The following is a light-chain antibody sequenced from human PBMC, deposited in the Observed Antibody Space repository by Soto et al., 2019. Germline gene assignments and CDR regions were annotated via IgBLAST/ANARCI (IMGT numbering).Light chain of an antibody. V-gene: IGLV7-43*01. CDR1: TGAVTSDYY. Sequence: QTVVTQEPSLTVSPGGTVTLTCALTTGAVTSDYYPNWFQRRPGQALRTLIYRTSNKHSWTPARFSGSLLGGKAALTLSGVQPEDEADYYCVLLGGGAWVFGGGTKLTVL. CDR2: RTS. J-gene: IGLJ3*02. CDR3: VLLGGGAWV.